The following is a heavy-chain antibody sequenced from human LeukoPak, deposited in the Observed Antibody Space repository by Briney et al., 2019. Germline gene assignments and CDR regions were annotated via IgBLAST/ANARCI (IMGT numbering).Heavy chain of an antibody. CDR2: INHSGST. J-gene: IGHJ6*02. CDR1: GGSFSGYY. D-gene: IGHD3-10*01. CDR3: ARIYYYGSLIRRYGMDV. Sequence: SETLSLTCAVYGGSFSGYYWSWIRQPPGKGLEWIGEINHSGSTNYNPSLKSRVTISVDTSKNQFSLKLSPVTAADTAVYYCARIYYYGSLIRRYGMDVWGQGTTVTVSS. V-gene: IGHV4-34*01.